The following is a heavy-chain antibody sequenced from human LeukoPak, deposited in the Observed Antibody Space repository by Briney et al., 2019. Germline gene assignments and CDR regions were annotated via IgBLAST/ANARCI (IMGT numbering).Heavy chain of an antibody. V-gene: IGHV3-23*01. Sequence: GGSLRLSCAASGFTFSSYAMSWVRQAPGKGLEWVSAISGSGGSTYYADSVKGRFTISRDNSKNTLYLQMNSLRAEDTAVYYFAKSLCGGDCYLSGHFDHLGQGTLVTVSS. D-gene: IGHD2-21*02. CDR3: AKSLCGGDCYLSGHFDH. CDR1: GFTFSSYA. J-gene: IGHJ4*02. CDR2: ISGSGGST.